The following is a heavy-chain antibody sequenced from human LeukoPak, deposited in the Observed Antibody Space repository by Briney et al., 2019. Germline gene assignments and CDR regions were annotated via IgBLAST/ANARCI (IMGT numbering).Heavy chain of an antibody. CDR2: ISGSGGRT. V-gene: IGHV3-23*01. Sequence: PGGSLRLSCAASGFTFSSYAMSWVRQAPGKGLEWVSAISGSGGRTYYADSVKGRFTISRDNSKNTLYLQMNGLRAEDTAVYYCAKGGCYDSPQDPWGQGTLVTVSS. CDR1: GFTFSSYA. D-gene: IGHD2-2*01. J-gene: IGHJ5*02. CDR3: AKGGCYDSPQDP.